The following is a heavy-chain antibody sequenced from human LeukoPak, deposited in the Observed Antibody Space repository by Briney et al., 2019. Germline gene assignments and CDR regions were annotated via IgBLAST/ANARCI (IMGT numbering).Heavy chain of an antibody. J-gene: IGHJ4*02. CDR3: AREFSSGCDY. D-gene: IGHD6-19*01. CDR1: GDILNNYH. Sequence: ASVKVSCTASGDILNNYHIHWVRQAPGQGLEWMGWINPNSGGTNYAQKFQGRVTMTRDTSISTAYMELSRLRSDDTAVYYCAREFSSGCDYWGQGTLVTVSS. V-gene: IGHV1-2*02. CDR2: INPNSGGT.